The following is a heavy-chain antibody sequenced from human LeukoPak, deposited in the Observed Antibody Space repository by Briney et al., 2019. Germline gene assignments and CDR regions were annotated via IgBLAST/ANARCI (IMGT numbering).Heavy chain of an antibody. Sequence: GGSLRLSCAASGFTFSRYGMSWVRQAPGKGLEWVGAISGSGGSTYYPDSVKGRFTISRDKSKNTLYLQMNSLRAEDTAVSYCAKGDTTWALPHDDWGQGTLVTVSS. CDR3: AKGDTTWALPHDD. V-gene: IGHV3-23*01. CDR1: GFTFSRYG. J-gene: IGHJ4*02. D-gene: IGHD1-26*01. CDR2: ISGSGGST.